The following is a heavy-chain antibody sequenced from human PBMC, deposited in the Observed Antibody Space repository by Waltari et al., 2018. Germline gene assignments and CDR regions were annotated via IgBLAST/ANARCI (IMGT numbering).Heavy chain of an antibody. CDR2: IKQDGSEK. V-gene: IGHV3-7*01. Sequence: EVQLVESGGGLVQPGGSLRLSCAASGFTFSSYWMSWVRQAPGKGLEWVANIKQDGSEKYYVDSVKGRFTISRDNAKNSLYLQMNSLRAEDTAVYYCARDKDYYDSSGYYYDYWGQGTLVTVSS. D-gene: IGHD3-22*01. CDR3: ARDKDYYDSSGYYYDY. CDR1: GFTFSSYW. J-gene: IGHJ4*02.